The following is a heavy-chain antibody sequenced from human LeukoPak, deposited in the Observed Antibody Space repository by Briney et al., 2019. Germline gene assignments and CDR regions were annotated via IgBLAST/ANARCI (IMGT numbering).Heavy chain of an antibody. D-gene: IGHD3-10*01. CDR3: ARGTGYGSDY. Sequence: SETLSLTCAVYGGSFSGYYWSWIRQPPGKGLEWIGEINHSGSTNYNPSLKSRVTISVDTSKNQFSLKLSSVTAADTAVYYCARGTGYGSDYWGQGTLVTVSS. CDR1: GGSFSGYY. V-gene: IGHV4-34*09. J-gene: IGHJ4*02. CDR2: INHSGST.